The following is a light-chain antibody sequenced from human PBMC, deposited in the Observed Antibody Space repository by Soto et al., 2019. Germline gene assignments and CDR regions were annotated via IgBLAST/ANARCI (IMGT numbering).Light chain of an antibody. CDR1: QSVSSY. Sequence: EIVLTQSPATLSLSPGERATLSCRASQSVSSYLAWYQQKPGQAPRLLIYDASTRATGIPARFSGSGSGTEFTLTISSVQSEDFAVYYCQQYNKWPVFTFGPGTRVDIK. J-gene: IGKJ3*01. V-gene: IGKV3-15*01. CDR2: DAS. CDR3: QQYNKWPVFT.